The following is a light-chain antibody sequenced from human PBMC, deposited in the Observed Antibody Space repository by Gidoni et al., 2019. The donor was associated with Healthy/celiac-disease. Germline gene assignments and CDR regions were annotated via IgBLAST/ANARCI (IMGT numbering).Light chain of an antibody. CDR2: LEGSGSY. Sequence: SSSSSLSSVKLTCTLSSGHSSYIIAWHQQQPGKAPRYLMKLEGSGSYNKGSGVPDRFSGSSSGADRYLTISNLQFEDEADYYCETWDSNTRVFGGGTKLTVL. CDR1: SGHSSYI. V-gene: IGLV4-60*02. J-gene: IGLJ3*02. CDR3: ETWDSNTRV.